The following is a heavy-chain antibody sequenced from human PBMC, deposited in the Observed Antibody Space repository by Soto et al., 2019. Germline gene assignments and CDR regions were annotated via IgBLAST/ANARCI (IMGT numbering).Heavy chain of an antibody. CDR1: GFTFSSYG. D-gene: IGHD5-18*01. J-gene: IGHJ4*02. CDR2: ISYDGSNK. Sequence: QVQLVESGGGVVQPGRSLRLSCAASGFTFSSYGMHWVRQAPGKGLEWVAVISYDGSNKYYADSVKGRFTISRDNSKNTPYLQMNSLRAEDTAVYYCAKDLEDTAMVLDYWGQGTLVTVSS. V-gene: IGHV3-30*18. CDR3: AKDLEDTAMVLDY.